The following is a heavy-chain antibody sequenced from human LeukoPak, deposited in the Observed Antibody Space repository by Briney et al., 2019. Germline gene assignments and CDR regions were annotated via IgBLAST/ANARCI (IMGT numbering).Heavy chain of an antibody. CDR3: ARVGEIYCSGGSCYQYYFDY. D-gene: IGHD2-15*01. Sequence: GGSLRLSCAASGFTFSSYWMHWVRQAPGKGLVWVSRINSDGSSTSYADSVKGRFTISRDNAKNTLYLQMNSLRAEDTAVYYCARVGEIYCSGGSCYQYYFDYWGQGTLVTVSS. CDR2: INSDGSST. CDR1: GFTFSSYW. V-gene: IGHV3-74*01. J-gene: IGHJ4*02.